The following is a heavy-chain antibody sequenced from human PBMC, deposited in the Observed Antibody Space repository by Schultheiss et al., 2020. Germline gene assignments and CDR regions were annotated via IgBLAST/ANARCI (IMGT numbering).Heavy chain of an antibody. CDR2: IWYDGSNK. D-gene: IGHD2-21*01. Sequence: GESLKISCAASGFTFSSYGMHWVRQAPGKGLEWVAVIWYDGSNKYYADSVKGRFTISRDNSKNTLYLQMNSLRAEDTAVYYCARESLWPRYGMDVWGQGTTVTVSS. CDR3: ARESLWPRYGMDV. V-gene: IGHV3-33*01. J-gene: IGHJ6*02. CDR1: GFTFSSYG.